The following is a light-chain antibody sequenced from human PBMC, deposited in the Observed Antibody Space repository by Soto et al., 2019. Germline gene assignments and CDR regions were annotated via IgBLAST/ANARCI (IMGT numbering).Light chain of an antibody. Sequence: TQSPGTLSLSPGERATLSCRASQSVSSSSLAWYQQKPGKAPKLLIYDASSLESGVPSRFSGSGSGTEFTLTISSLQPDDFATYYCQQYNSYSPTFGQGTKLEIK. CDR1: QSVSSS. J-gene: IGKJ2*01. CDR2: DAS. CDR3: QQYNSYSPT. V-gene: IGKV1-5*01.